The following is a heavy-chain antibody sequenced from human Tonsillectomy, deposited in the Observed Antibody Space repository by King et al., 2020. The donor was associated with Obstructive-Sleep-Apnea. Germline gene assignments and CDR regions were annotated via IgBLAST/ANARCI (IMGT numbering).Heavy chain of an antibody. Sequence: VQLVESGGGVVQPGRSLRLSCAASGFTFSSYAMHWVRQAPGKGLEWVAVISYDGSNKYYADSVKGRFTISRDNSKNTLYLQMNSLRAEDTAVYYCARDRYGSGRMGLGDYWGQGTLVTVSS. CDR3: ARDRYGSGRMGLGDY. CDR2: ISYDGSNK. CDR1: GFTFSSYA. J-gene: IGHJ4*02. D-gene: IGHD3-10*01. V-gene: IGHV3-30-3*01.